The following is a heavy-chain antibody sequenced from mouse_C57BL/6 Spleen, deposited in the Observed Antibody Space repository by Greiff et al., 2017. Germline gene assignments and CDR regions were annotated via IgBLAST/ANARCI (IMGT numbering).Heavy chain of an antibody. D-gene: IGHD4-1*01. J-gene: IGHJ2*01. CDR1: GYAFSSSW. CDR3: ARSGTLYYFDY. CDR2: LYPGDGDT. Sequence: QVQLQQSGPELVKPGASVKISCKASGYAFSSSWMNWVKQRPGKGLEWIGRLYPGDGDTNYNGKFKGKATLTADKSSSTAYMQLSSLTSEDSAVYFCARSGTLYYFDYWGQGTTLTVSS. V-gene: IGHV1-82*01.